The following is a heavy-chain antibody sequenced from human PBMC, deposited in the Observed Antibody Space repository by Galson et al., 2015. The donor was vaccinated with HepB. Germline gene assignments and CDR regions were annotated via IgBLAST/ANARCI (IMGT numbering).Heavy chain of an antibody. V-gene: IGHV3-33*08. D-gene: IGHD2-2*01. CDR1: GFTFSNFS. CDR2: IWYDGVNK. CDR3: ARYPEIGYCSGTTCSYFDY. Sequence: SLRLSCAASGFTFSNFSIHWVRKAPGKGLEWVADIWYDGVNKYLADSVKGRFTISRDNSKSTVDLQMNSLRGEDTAVYYCARYPEIGYCSGTTCSYFDYWGQGTLVTVSA. J-gene: IGHJ4*02.